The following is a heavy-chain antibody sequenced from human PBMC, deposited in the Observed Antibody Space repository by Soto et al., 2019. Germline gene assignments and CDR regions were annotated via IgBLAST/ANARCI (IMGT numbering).Heavy chain of an antibody. V-gene: IGHV3-23*01. J-gene: IGHJ6*02. CDR1: GFTFSSYA. D-gene: IGHD6-13*01. CDR3: AKKVRQQLVEVYYYYYGMDV. CDR2: ISGSGGSA. Sequence: GGSLRLSCAASGFTFSSYAMSWVRQAPGKGLEWVSAISGSGGSAYYADSVKGRFTISRDNSKNTLYLQMNSLRAEDTAVYYCAKKVRQQLVEVYYYYYGMDVWGQETTVTVSS.